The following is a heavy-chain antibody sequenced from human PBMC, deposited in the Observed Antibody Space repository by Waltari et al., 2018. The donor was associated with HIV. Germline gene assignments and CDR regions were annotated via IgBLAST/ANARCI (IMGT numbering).Heavy chain of an antibody. CDR3: ARDHYYGDSGYYGMDV. J-gene: IGHJ6*02. D-gene: IGHD4-17*01. CDR1: GGSNSSGSYY. Sequence: QVQLQESGPGLVKPSQTLSLTCTVSGGSNSSGSYYLSWIRQPAGKGLEWIGRIYTSGSTNYNPSLKRRVTISVDTSKNQFSLKLSSVTAADTAVYYCARDHYYGDSGYYGMDVWGQGTTVTVSS. CDR2: IYTSGST. V-gene: IGHV4-61*02.